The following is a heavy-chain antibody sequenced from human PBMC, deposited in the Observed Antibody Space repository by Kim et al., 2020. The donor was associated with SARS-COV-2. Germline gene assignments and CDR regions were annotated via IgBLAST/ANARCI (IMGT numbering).Heavy chain of an antibody. CDR1: GFTFSSYS. CDR3: ARVRAVRGVIDTIDY. Sequence: GGSLRLSCAASGFTFSSYSMNWVRQAPGKGLEWVSSISSSSSYIYYADSVKGRFTISRDNAKNSLYLQMNSLRAEDTAVYYCARVRAVRGVIDTIDYWGQGTLVTVSS. D-gene: IGHD3-10*01. J-gene: IGHJ4*02. V-gene: IGHV3-21*01. CDR2: ISSSSSYI.